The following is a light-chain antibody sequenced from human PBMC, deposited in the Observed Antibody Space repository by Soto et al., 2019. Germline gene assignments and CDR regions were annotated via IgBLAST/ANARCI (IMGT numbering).Light chain of an antibody. CDR2: GAS. J-gene: IGKJ4*01. Sequence: EIVLTQSPGTLSLSPAERATLSCRASQSVSSSYLAWYQQKPGQAPRLLIYGASSRATGIPDRFSGSGSGTEFTLTISRLEPEDFAVYYCQQYGSPFGGGTKVDIK. CDR3: QQYGSP. V-gene: IGKV3-20*01. CDR1: QSVSSSY.